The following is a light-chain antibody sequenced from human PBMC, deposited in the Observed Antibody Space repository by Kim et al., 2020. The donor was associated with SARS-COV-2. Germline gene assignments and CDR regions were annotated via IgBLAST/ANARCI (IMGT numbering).Light chain of an antibody. CDR2: GAS. CDR1: QSVSSSY. Sequence: SPGERATLSCRASQSVSSSYLAWYQQTPGQAPRLLIYGASSRATGIPDRFSGSGSGTDFTLTISRLEPEDFAVYYCQQYGSSPPYTFGQGTKLEIK. CDR3: QQYGSSPPYT. J-gene: IGKJ2*01. V-gene: IGKV3-20*01.